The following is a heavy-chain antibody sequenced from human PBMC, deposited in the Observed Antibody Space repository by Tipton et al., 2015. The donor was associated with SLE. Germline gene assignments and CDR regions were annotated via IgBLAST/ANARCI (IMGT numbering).Heavy chain of an antibody. Sequence: LRLSCAVYGGSFSGYYWSWIRQPPGKGLEWIGYIYYSGSTNYNPSLKSRVTISVDTSKNQFSLKLSSVSAADTAVYYCARGYYSSSWYYFDYWGQGTLVTVSS. CDR1: GGSFSGYY. D-gene: IGHD6-13*01. V-gene: IGHV4-59*01. CDR3: ARGYYSSSWYYFDY. CDR2: IYYSGST. J-gene: IGHJ4*02.